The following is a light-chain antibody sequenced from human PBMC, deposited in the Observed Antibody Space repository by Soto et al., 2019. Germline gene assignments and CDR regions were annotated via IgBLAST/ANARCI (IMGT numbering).Light chain of an antibody. CDR1: SSDVGSYNY. CDR3: SSYTSSSTGV. CDR2: EVS. V-gene: IGLV2-14*01. Sequence: QSALTQPASVSGSPGQSITISCTGTSSDVGSYNYVSWYQQHPGKAPKLMIFEVSHRPSGVSNRFSGSKSGNTASLTISGLQAEDEADYYCSSYTSSSTGVFGGGTKLTVL. J-gene: IGLJ3*02.